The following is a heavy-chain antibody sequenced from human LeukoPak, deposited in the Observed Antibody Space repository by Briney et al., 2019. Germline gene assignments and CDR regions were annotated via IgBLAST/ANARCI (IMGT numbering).Heavy chain of an antibody. CDR2: ISGSGGST. Sequence: GGSLRLSCAASGFTFSSYAMHWVRQAPGKGLGWVSAISGSGGSTYYSDSVKGRFTISRDNSKNTLDLQMNSLRAEDTAVYHCARDAQYSGYAVYNWFDPWGQGTLVTVSS. D-gene: IGHD5-12*01. V-gene: IGHV3-23*01. J-gene: IGHJ5*02. CDR3: ARDAQYSGYAVYNWFDP. CDR1: GFTFSSYA.